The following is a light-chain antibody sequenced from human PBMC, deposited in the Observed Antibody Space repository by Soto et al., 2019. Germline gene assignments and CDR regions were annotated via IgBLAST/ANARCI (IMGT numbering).Light chain of an antibody. CDR1: QGISNY. CDR3: QHYHSPPFT. Sequence: DIQMTQSPSSLSAFVGDSVTFTCRARQGISNYLACYHQKPGKVPKLLVYAASTLQSGVPSRFSGSGSGTEFTLTIRSLQPEDVGTYYCQHYHSPPFTFGPGTKLEIK. CDR2: AAS. V-gene: IGKV1-27*01. J-gene: IGKJ3*01.